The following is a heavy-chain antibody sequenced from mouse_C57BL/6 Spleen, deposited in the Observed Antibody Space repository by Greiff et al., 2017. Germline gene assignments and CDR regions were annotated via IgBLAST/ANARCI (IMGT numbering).Heavy chain of an antibody. J-gene: IGHJ1*03. V-gene: IGHV5-9-1*02. CDR3: TRIPTTVGAYFDV. D-gene: IGHD1-1*01. CDR2: ISSGGDYI. Sequence: EVKLMEPGEGLVKPGGSLKLSCAASGFTFSSYAMSWVRQTPEKRLEWVAYISSGGDYIYYADTVKGRFTISRDNARNTLYLQMSSLKSEDTAMYYCTRIPTTVGAYFDVWGTGTTVTVSS. CDR1: GFTFSSYA.